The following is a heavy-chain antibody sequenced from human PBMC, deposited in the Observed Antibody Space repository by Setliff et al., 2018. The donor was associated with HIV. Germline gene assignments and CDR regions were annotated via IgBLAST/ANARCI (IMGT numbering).Heavy chain of an antibody. CDR1: GGSLSGDY. J-gene: IGHJ4*02. CDR2: INHRGST. V-gene: IGHV4-34*01. D-gene: IGHD6-13*01. Sequence: SETLSLTCAVYGGSLSGDYWSWIRQPPGKGLEWIGEINHRGSTNYNPSLKSRVTVSVDTSKNQFSLKLGSVTAADTAVYYCARESPSSSWFYFDFWGQGTLVTVSS. CDR3: ARESPSSSWFYFDF.